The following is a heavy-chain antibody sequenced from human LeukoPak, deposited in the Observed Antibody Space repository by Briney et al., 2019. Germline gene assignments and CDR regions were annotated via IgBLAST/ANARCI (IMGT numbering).Heavy chain of an antibody. CDR2: ISGSDGST. J-gene: IGHJ4*02. CDR3: AKTYSGYDGVDY. V-gene: IGHV3-23*01. D-gene: IGHD5-12*01. Sequence: GGSLRLSCAASRFTFSTYAMSWVRQAPGKGLECVSAISGSDGSTYYADSVKGRFTISRDNSKNTLYLQLNSLRAEDTALYYCAKTYSGYDGVDYWGQGTLVTVSS. CDR1: RFTFSTYA.